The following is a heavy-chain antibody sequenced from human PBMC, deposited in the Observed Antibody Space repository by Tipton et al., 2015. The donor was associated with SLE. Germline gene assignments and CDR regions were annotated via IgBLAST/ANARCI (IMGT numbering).Heavy chain of an antibody. Sequence: SLRLSCAASGFIFSNYEMNWVRQAPGKGLEWVSYTSSKGTTIKYADSVKGRFTISRDNAKNSVYLQMNSLRTEDTALYYCAREDNTGYFAFDYWGPGTLVTVSS. CDR2: TSSKGTTI. CDR1: GFIFSNYE. D-gene: IGHD2-8*02. V-gene: IGHV3-48*03. CDR3: AREDNTGYFAFDY. J-gene: IGHJ4*02.